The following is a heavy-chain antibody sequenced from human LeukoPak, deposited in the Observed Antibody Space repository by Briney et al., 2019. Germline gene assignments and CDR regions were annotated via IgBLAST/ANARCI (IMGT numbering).Heavy chain of an antibody. CDR1: GFTFDEYA. J-gene: IGHJ5*02. Sequence: GGSLRLSCAASGFTFDEYAMHWVRQAPGKGLEWVSLISGDADNTYYADSVKGRFTISRDNSKDSLYLQMNSLETEDTALYYCAKDLGPTGAGWFDPWGQGMLVTVSS. D-gene: IGHD1-14*01. CDR2: ISGDADNT. V-gene: IGHV3-43*02. CDR3: AKDLGPTGAGWFDP.